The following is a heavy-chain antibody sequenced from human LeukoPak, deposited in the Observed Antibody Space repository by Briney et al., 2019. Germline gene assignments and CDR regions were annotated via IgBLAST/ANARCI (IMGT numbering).Heavy chain of an antibody. V-gene: IGHV3-30-3*01. CDR1: GFTFRSYV. J-gene: IGHJ4*02. Sequence: GGSLRLSCAASGFTFRSYVIHWVRQAPGKGLEWVAVISYDGSNKYYADSVKGRFTISRDNSKNTLYLQMSTLSAEDTAVYCCARAVTMVRGVITSSYFDYWSQGTLVTVSS. D-gene: IGHD3-10*01. CDR3: ARAVTMVRGVITSSYFDY. CDR2: ISYDGSNK.